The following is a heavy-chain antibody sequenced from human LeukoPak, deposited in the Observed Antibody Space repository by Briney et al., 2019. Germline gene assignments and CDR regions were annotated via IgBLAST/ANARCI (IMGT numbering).Heavy chain of an antibody. V-gene: IGHV4-39*07. CDR3: ATLQRWINYYGSGSYYEPAFDY. CDR1: SGSISTSNYY. D-gene: IGHD3-10*01. CDR2: IFYSGST. Sequence: PSETLSLTCTVSSGSISTSNYYWGWVRQPPGKALEWIGNIFYSGSTYYNPSLKSRVTISVDTSKNQFSLKLSSVTAADTAVYYCATLQRWINYYGSGSYYEPAFDYWGQGTLVTVSS. J-gene: IGHJ4*02.